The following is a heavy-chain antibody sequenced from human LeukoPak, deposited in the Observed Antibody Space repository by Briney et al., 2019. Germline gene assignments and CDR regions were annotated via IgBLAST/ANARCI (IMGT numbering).Heavy chain of an antibody. D-gene: IGHD2-21*02. CDR2: ISWNSGSI. CDR3: AKGHIVVVTAIYSDAFDI. V-gene: IGHV3-9*01. J-gene: IGHJ3*02. CDR1: GFTFDDYA. Sequence: GGSLRLSCAASGFTFDDYAMHWVRQAPGKGLEWVSGISWNSGSIGYADSVKRRFTSSRDNAKNSLYLQMNSLRAEDTALYYCAKGHIVVVTAIYSDAFDIWGQGTMVTVSS.